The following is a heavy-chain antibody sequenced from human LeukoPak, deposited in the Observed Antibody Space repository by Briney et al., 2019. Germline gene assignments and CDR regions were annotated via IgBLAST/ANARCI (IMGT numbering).Heavy chain of an antibody. CDR3: ARVAVDTAMIEDYYYYYYMDV. Sequence: SETLSLACTVSGGSISSYYWSWIRQPPGKGLEWIGYIYYSGSTNYNPSLKSRVTISVDTSKNQFSLKLSSVTAADTAVYYCARVAVDTAMIEDYYYYYYMDVWGKGTTVTISS. V-gene: IGHV4-59*01. J-gene: IGHJ6*03. D-gene: IGHD5-18*01. CDR2: IYYSGST. CDR1: GGSISSYY.